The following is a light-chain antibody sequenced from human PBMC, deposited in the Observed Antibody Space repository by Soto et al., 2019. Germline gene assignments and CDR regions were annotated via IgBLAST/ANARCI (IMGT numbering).Light chain of an antibody. V-gene: IGKV1-39*01. CDR2: AAS. CDR1: QGISTY. CDR3: QQIYTIPLT. Sequence: DIQMTQSPSSLSASVGDRFTITCRASQGISTYLNWYHQKPGKAPKLLIYAASSLQSGVPSRFSGSGSETDFTLTISSLQPEDFASYYCQQIYTIPLTFGGGTKVDIK. J-gene: IGKJ4*01.